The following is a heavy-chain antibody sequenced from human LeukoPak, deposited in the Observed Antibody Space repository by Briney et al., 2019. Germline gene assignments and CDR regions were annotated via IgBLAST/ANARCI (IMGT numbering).Heavy chain of an antibody. CDR1: GFTFSSYS. Sequence: GGSLRLSCVASGFTFSSYSMNWVRQAPGKGLEWVSSISSSSSYIYYADSVKGRFTISRDNAKNSPYLPMNSLRAETTAVYYSARGDRDLYCSSTSCYPVLGGQGTLVTVSS. J-gene: IGHJ4*02. D-gene: IGHD2-2*01. CDR3: ARGDRDLYCSSTSCYPVL. CDR2: ISSSSSYI. V-gene: IGHV3-21*04.